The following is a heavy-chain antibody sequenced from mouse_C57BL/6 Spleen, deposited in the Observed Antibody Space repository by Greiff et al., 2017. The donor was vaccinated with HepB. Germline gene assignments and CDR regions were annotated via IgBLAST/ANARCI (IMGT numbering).Heavy chain of an antibody. CDR1: GYTFTSYW. J-gene: IGHJ1*03. CDR2: IDPSDSET. Sequence: VKLQQPGAELVRPGSSVKLSCKASGYTFTSYWMHWVKQRPIQGLEWIGNIDPSDSETHYNQKFKDKATLTVDKSSSTAYMQLSSLTSEDSAVYYCARYPFTTVVARYFDVWGTGTTVTVSS. D-gene: IGHD1-1*01. V-gene: IGHV1-52*01. CDR3: ARYPFTTVVARYFDV.